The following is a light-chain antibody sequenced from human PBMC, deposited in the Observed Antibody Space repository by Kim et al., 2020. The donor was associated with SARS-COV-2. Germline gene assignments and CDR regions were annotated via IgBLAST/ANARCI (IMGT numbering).Light chain of an antibody. CDR2: SNT. CDR3: ATWDDSLNGQV. CDR1: SSNIGSNT. V-gene: IGLV1-44*01. J-gene: IGLJ3*02. Sequence: QSVLTQPTSASGTPGQRVNISCSGSSSNIGSNTVNWYQLFPGTAPKLLIRSNTQRPSGVPDRFSGSRSGTSASLAISGLQSEDEADYYCATWDDSLNGQVFGGGTKVTVL.